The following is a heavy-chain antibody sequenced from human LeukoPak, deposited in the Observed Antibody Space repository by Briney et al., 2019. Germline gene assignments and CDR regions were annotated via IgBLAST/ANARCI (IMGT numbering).Heavy chain of an antibody. D-gene: IGHD2-2*01. J-gene: IGHJ4*02. CDR3: ARASTICSSTSCYDY. V-gene: IGHV3-23*01. Sequence: GGSLILSCAASGFTFSSYTMSLVRQAPGKGLEWVSAISGSGGSTYYADSVKGRFTISRDNAKNSLYLQMNSLRAEDTAVYYCARASTICSSTSCYDYWGQGTLVTVSS. CDR1: GFTFSSYT. CDR2: ISGSGGST.